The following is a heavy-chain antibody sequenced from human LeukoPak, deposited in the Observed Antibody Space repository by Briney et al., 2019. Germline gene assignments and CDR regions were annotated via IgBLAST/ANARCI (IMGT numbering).Heavy chain of an antibody. Sequence: ESLKISCTGSRYRRNNYGIAWVRQTPGECLQWMGIIFPGDSETRYSPSFEGQVTFSADKSNTTAYLHWSSLKASDTAMYYCARRYDSSGYYPLDYFDHWGQGSLVTVSS. CDR2: IFPGDSET. V-gene: IGHV5-51*01. J-gene: IGHJ4*02. CDR3: ARRYDSSGYYPLDYFDH. CDR1: RYRRNNYG. D-gene: IGHD3-22*01.